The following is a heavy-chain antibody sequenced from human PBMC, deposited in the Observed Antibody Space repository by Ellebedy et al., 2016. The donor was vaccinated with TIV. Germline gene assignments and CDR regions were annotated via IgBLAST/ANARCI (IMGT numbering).Heavy chain of an antibody. J-gene: IGHJ6*02. V-gene: IGHV3-15*01. CDR3: TTDRRGASWWEYYYGMDV. CDR1: GFTFSHAW. Sequence: PGGSLRLSCAASGFTFSHAWMSRVRQAPGKGLEWVGRIKSKTDGGTTDYAAPVKGRFTISRDDSKDTLYLQMISLKTEDTAVYYCTTDRRGASWWEYYYGMDVWGQGTTVTVSS. D-gene: IGHD6-13*01. CDR2: IKSKTDGGTT.